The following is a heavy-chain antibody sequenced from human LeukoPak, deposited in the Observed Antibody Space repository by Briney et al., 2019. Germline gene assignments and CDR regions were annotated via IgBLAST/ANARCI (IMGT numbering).Heavy chain of an antibody. CDR3: AREDPQTTVPQGMDV. D-gene: IGHD4-17*01. CDR2: IYYSGTT. CDR1: GGSISYYY. Sequence: SETLSLTCTVSGGSISYYYWSWIRQSPGKGLEWIGYIYYSGTTNYNPSLRSRVTISVDTSKNQFSLQLRSVTAADTAVYFCAREDPQTTVPQGMDVWGQGTTVTVSS. V-gene: IGHV4-59*01. J-gene: IGHJ6*02.